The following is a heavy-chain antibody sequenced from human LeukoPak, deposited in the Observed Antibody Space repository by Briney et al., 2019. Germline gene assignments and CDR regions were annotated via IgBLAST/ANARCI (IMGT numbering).Heavy chain of an antibody. CDR2: IYTSGST. V-gene: IGHV4-61*02. CDR1: GGSISSGSYY. CDR3: ARLLYCSSTSCYRGGGFVDY. J-gene: IGHJ4*02. Sequence: SQTLSLTCTVSGGSISSGSYYWSWIRQPAGKGLEWIGRIYTSGSTNYNPSLKSRVTISVDTSKNQFSLKLSSVTAADTAVYYCARLLYCSSTSCYRGGGFVDYWGQGTLVTVSS. D-gene: IGHD2-2*02.